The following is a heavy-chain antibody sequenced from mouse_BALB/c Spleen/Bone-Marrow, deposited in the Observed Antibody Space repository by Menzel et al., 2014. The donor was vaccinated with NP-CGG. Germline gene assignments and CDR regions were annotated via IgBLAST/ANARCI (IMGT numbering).Heavy chain of an antibody. CDR1: GFDFSRYW. D-gene: IGHD1-1*01. CDR2: INPDSSTI. Sequence: EVQGVESGGGLVQPGGSLKLSCAASGFDFSRYWMSWVRQAPGKGLEWIGEINPDSSTINYTPSLKDKFIISRDDAKNTLYLQMSKVRSEDTALYYCARLGYYGAMDYWGQGTSVTVSS. CDR3: ARLGYYGAMDY. J-gene: IGHJ4*01. V-gene: IGHV4-1*02.